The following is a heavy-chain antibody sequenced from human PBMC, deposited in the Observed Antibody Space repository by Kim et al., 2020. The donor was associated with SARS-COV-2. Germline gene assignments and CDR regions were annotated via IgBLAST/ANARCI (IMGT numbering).Heavy chain of an antibody. J-gene: IGHJ3*02. Sequence: GGSLRLSCGASGFTFSDSAMHWVRRASGKGLEWVGRIRSEVNGYATAYSASVRGRFTISSNDSRHTAYLQMNSLKSEDTAVYYCTRVPVTTLAFCDSFDIWGQGKMVAASP. D-gene: IGHD1-1*01. CDR2: IRSEVNGYAT. CDR3: TRVPVTTLAFCDSFDI. CDR1: GFTFSDSA. V-gene: IGHV3-73*01.